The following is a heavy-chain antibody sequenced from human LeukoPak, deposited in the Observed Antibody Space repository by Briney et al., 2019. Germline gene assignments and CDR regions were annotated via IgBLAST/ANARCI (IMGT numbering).Heavy chain of an antibody. V-gene: IGHV1-3*01. D-gene: IGHD4-23*01. CDR1: GYTFTSYA. Sequence: RASVKVSCKASGYTFTSYAMHWVRQAPGQRLEWMGWINAGNGNTKYSQKFQGRVTITRDTSTSTAYMELRSLRSDDTAVYYCARDLKGWDYGGPRVYYFDYWGQGTLVTVSS. CDR3: ARDLKGWDYGGPRVYYFDY. J-gene: IGHJ4*02. CDR2: INAGNGNT.